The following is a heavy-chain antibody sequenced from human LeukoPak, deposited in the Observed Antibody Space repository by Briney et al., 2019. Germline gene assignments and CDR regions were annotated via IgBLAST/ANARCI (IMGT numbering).Heavy chain of an antibody. CDR1: GFTFSSYG. V-gene: IGHV3-74*01. Sequence: GGSLGLSCAASGFTFSSYGMHWVRQAPGKGLVWVSRIKSDGSSTIYADSVKGRFTISRDNAKNTLYLQMNSLRAEDTAVYYCARSDWFDPWGQGTLVTVSS. CDR2: IKSDGSST. J-gene: IGHJ5*02. CDR3: ARSDWFDP.